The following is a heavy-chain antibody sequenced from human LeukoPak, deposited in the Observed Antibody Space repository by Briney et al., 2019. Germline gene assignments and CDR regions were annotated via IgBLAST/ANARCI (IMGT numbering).Heavy chain of an antibody. J-gene: IGHJ4*02. CDR1: GFTFGDHY. V-gene: IGHV3-72*01. CDR3: AASVVTAIDY. CDR2: TRNKANSYTT. Sequence: PGGSLRLSCAASGFTFGDHYMDWVRQAPGKGLEWVGRTRNKANSYTTEYAASVTGRFSISRDDSMNSLYLQMNSLKTEDTAVYYCAASVVTAIDYWGQGTLVTVSS. D-gene: IGHD2-21*02.